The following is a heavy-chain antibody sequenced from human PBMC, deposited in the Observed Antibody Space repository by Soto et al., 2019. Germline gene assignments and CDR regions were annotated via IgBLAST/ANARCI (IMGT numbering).Heavy chain of an antibody. CDR3: ARLGIAAPGNPGP. J-gene: IGHJ5*02. D-gene: IGHD6-13*01. CDR2: IDPSDSYT. CDR1: GYSFTTYW. V-gene: IGHV5-10-1*01. Sequence: PGESLKISCKGSGYSFTTYWISWGLQMPGKGLEWMGRIDPSDSYTNYSPSFQGHVTISADKSISTAYLQWSSLKASDTAMYYCARLGIAAPGNPGPWGQGTLVTVSS.